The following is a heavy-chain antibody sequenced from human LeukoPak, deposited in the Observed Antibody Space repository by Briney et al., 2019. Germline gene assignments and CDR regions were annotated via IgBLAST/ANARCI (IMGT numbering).Heavy chain of an antibody. V-gene: IGHV3-66*01. CDR1: GFTVSSNY. Sequence: GGSLRLSCAASGFTVSSNYMSWVRQAPGRGLEWVSVIYSGGSTYYADSVKGRFTISRDNSKNTLYLQMNSLRAEDTAVYYCARERLDYGIDYWGQGTPVTVSS. CDR3: ARERLDYGIDY. D-gene: IGHD4-17*01. CDR2: IYSGGST. J-gene: IGHJ4*02.